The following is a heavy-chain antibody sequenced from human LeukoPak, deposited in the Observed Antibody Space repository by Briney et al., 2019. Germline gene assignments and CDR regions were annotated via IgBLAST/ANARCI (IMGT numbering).Heavy chain of an antibody. Sequence: SETLSLTCTVSGGSISSGSYYWSWIRQPAGKGLEWIVRIYTSGSTNYNPSFKSRVTISVDTSKTQFSLKLSSVTAADTAAYYCARDGLTIFGVVSDDAFDIWGQGTMVTVSS. D-gene: IGHD3-3*01. CDR3: ARDGLTIFGVVSDDAFDI. CDR1: GGSISSGSYY. V-gene: IGHV4-61*02. CDR2: IYTSGST. J-gene: IGHJ3*02.